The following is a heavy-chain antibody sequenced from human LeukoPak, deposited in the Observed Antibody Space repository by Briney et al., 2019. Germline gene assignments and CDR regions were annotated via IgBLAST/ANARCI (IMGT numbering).Heavy chain of an antibody. CDR3: AKLDSSGWSRPFDY. CDR1: GFSISSYA. V-gene: IGHV3-30*18. J-gene: IGHJ4*02. Sequence: PGGSLRLSCAASGFSISSYAMTWVRQAPGKGLEWVAVMSHDGSNKYYGDSVKGRFTISRDNSKNTLYLQMNSLRAEDTAVYYCAKLDSSGWSRPFDYRGQGTLVTVSS. CDR2: MSHDGSNK. D-gene: IGHD6-19*01.